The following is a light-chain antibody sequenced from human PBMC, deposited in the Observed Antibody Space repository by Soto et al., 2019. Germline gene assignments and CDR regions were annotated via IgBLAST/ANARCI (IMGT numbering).Light chain of an antibody. V-gene: IGKV3-15*01. J-gene: IGKJ4*01. Sequence: QSPGTLSVSPGERVTLSCRPSQSVGRNLAWYQQKPGQAPRLLIYTTSTRAPGIPARFSGSGSGTEFTLTISSLQSEDVAGYYCQQYNNWPDSFGGGTKVEIK. CDR2: TTS. CDR3: QQYNNWPDS. CDR1: QSVGRN.